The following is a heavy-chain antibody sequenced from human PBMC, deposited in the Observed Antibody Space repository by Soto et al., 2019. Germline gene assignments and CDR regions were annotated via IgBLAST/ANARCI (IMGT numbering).Heavy chain of an antibody. D-gene: IGHD3-16*01. J-gene: IGHJ6*02. V-gene: IGHV3-48*02. CDR3: ARGGSRSDNGMDV. CDR2: ISSRSYTI. Sequence: EVQLVESGGGLVQPGGSLRLSCAASGFSFSTYSMNWVRQAPGKGLEWVSYISSRSYTIYYIDSVKGRFTISRDNAKSSLYLQMNSLRDADTAVYYCARGGSRSDNGMDVWGQGTTVTVAS. CDR1: GFSFSTYS.